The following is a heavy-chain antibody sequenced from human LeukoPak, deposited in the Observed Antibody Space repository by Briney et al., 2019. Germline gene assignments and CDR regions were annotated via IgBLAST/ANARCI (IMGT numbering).Heavy chain of an antibody. V-gene: IGHV3-48*01. Sequence: PGGSLRLSCAASGFTFSSYWMHWVRQAPGKGLEWVSYISSSSSTIYYADSVKGRFTISRDNAKNSLYLQMNSLRAEDTAVYYCAGGYSSSWYDYWGQGTLVTVSS. CDR2: ISSSSSTI. CDR1: GFTFSSYW. D-gene: IGHD6-13*01. CDR3: AGGYSSSWYDY. J-gene: IGHJ4*02.